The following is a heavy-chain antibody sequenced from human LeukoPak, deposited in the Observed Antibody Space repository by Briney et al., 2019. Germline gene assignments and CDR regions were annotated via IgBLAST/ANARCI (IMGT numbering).Heavy chain of an antibody. J-gene: IGHJ4*02. CDR1: GFTFSSYA. CDR2: IKQDGSEK. Sequence: HPGGSLRLSCAASGFTFSSYAMSWVRQAPGKWLEWVANIKQDGSEKYYVDSVKGRFTISRDNAKNSLYLQMNSLRAEDTAVYYCARVYGDYGPGFDYWGQGTLVTVSS. D-gene: IGHD4-17*01. CDR3: ARVYGDYGPGFDY. V-gene: IGHV3-7*01.